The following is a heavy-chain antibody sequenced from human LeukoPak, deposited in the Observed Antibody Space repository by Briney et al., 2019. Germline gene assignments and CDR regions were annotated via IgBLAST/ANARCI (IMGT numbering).Heavy chain of an antibody. D-gene: IGHD3-10*01. CDR2: INHSGST. CDR1: GGSFSGYY. CDR3: ARGLTYYYGSGSCLGY. V-gene: IGHV4-34*01. J-gene: IGHJ4*02. Sequence: SETLSLTCAVYGGSFSGYYWSWIRQPPGKGLEWIGEINHSGSTNYNPSLKSRVTISVDTSKNQFSLKLSSVTAADTAVYYCARGLTYYYGSGSCLGYWGQGTLVTVSS.